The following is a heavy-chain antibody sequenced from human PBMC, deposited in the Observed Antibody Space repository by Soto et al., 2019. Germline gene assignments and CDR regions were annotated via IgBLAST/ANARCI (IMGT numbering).Heavy chain of an antibody. CDR3: ARYNAASGTYYFDF. V-gene: IGHV4-4*02. D-gene: IGHD6-13*01. J-gene: IGHJ4*02. CDR2: INHRGSA. Sequence: PSETLSLTCAVSGASVSSTYWWSWVRQPPGKGPEWIGEINHRGSANYNPSLKGRVTISVDISKSQFSLRLTSVTAADTAVYYCARYNAASGTYYFDFWGQGALVTVSS. CDR1: GASVSSTYW.